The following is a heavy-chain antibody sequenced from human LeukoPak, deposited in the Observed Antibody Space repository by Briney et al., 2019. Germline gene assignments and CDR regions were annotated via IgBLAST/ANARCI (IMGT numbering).Heavy chain of an antibody. Sequence: APLRVSCKASGYTFTDYYFHWVRQSPGQGLDWMGWISPSTGVTNYAQIFQGRVTMTRDTSLSTAYLELRTLRSDDTAMYYCARNIPISSTSSGFNPWGQGTLVTVSS. V-gene: IGHV1-2*02. CDR2: ISPSTGVT. J-gene: IGHJ5*02. CDR1: GYTFTDYY. CDR3: ARNIPISSTSSGFNP. D-gene: IGHD2-2*01.